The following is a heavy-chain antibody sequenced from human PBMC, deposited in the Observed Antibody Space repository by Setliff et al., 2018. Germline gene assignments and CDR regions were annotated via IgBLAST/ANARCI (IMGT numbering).Heavy chain of an antibody. D-gene: IGHD2-21*01. J-gene: IGHJ5*02. CDR1: GYSFTDYW. CDR2: IYPGNADT. Sequence: GESLKISCTGSGYSFTDYWIAWVRQTPGKGLEWMGTIYPGNADTRYSPSFQGQVTIPTGTSINTAFLQWNNLKASDTAVYYCARRGERFFNWFDPWGQGTLVTVSS. V-gene: IGHV5-51*01. CDR3: ARRGERFFNWFDP.